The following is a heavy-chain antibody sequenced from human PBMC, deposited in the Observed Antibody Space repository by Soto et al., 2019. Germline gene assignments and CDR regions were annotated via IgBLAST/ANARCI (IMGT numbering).Heavy chain of an antibody. CDR1: GFTFSNYV. D-gene: IGHD4-4*01. V-gene: IGHV3-64*07. CDR2: ISGNGANT. CDR3: ARVGGFTDYIHYALDI. J-gene: IGHJ3*02. Sequence: EVQLVESGGGLVQPGGSLRLSCSASGFTFSNYVMHWVRQAPGKGLEYVSAISGNGANTYYADSVKGRFTISRDNSRDTLYLQMVSLRAEDMAVYFCARVGGFTDYIHYALDIWGQGTMVTVSS.